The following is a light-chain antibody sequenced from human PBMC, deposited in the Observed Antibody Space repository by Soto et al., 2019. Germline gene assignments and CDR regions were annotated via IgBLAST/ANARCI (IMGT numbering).Light chain of an antibody. Sequence: IVMTESPDSLAVSLGERATINCKSSQSVLYSSNNKNYLAWYQQKPGQPPKLLIYRASTRESGVPDRFSGSGSGTDFTLTISSLQAEDVAVYYCQQFYSTPPTFGGGTKVEIK. CDR1: QSVLYSSNNKNY. J-gene: IGKJ4*01. V-gene: IGKV4-1*01. CDR3: QQFYSTPPT. CDR2: RAS.